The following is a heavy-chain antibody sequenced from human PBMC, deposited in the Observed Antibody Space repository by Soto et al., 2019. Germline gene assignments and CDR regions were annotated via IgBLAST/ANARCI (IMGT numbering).Heavy chain of an antibody. D-gene: IGHD4-17*01. CDR2: VYYTGTT. J-gene: IGHJ4*02. V-gene: IGHV4-59*01. CDR3: ARDTVLTGMFDF. CDR1: GGSIDSYH. Sequence: PSETLSLTCTVSGGSIDSYHWSWARQPPGKGLEWIASVYYTGTTNYNPSLGSRVTISIDAPGNRFSMEITSVTAADTAIYYCARDTVLTGMFDFWGQGTLVTVSS.